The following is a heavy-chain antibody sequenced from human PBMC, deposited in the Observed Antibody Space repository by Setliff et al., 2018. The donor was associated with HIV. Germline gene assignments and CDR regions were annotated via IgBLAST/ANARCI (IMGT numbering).Heavy chain of an antibody. Sequence: ASVKVSCKASGYTFTSYYMHWVRQAPGQGLEWMGIINPSGGSTSYAQKFQGRVTMTTDTSTSTAYMELRSLRSEDTAVYYCARDRGGSWTFDHWGQGTLVTVSS. CDR1: GYTFTSYY. V-gene: IGHV1-46*01. CDR2: INPSGGST. CDR3: ARDRGGSWTFDH. D-gene: IGHD2-15*01. J-gene: IGHJ4*02.